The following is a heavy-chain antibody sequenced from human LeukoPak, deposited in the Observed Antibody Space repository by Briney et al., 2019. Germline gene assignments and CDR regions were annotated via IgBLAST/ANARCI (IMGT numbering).Heavy chain of an antibody. CDR1: GGSISSSSYD. D-gene: IGHD1-7*01. J-gene: IGHJ5*02. CDR3: ARHVGDWNYALDWFDP. V-gene: IGHV4-39*01. CDR2: IYYSGST. Sequence: SETLSLTCTVSGGSISSSSYDWGWIRQPPGKGLEWIGSIYYSGSTYYNPSLKSRVTISVDTSKNQFSLKLSSVTAADTAVYYCARHVGDWNYALDWFDPWGQGTLVTVSS.